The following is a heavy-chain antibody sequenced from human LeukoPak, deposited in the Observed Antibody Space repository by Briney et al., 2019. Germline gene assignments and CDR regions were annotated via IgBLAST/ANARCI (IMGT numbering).Heavy chain of an antibody. D-gene: IGHD3-22*01. CDR3: AKVGGSGYYLHPDY. J-gene: IGHJ4*02. Sequence: GGSLRLSCAASGFTFSSYAMSWVRQAPGKGLEWVSAISGSGGSTYYADSVKGRFTISRDNSKNTLYLQMNSLRAEDTAVYYCAKVGGSGYYLHPDYWGQGTLVTVSS. CDR2: ISGSGGST. CDR1: GFTFSSYA. V-gene: IGHV3-23*01.